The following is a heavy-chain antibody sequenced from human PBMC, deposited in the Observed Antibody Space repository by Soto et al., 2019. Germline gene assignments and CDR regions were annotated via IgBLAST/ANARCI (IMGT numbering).Heavy chain of an antibody. CDR3: ARDAMTTVIPYYYYYGMDV. Sequence: SETLSLTCTVSGCSISTYYWSWIRQPPGKGLEWIGYISYSGSTNYNPSLKSRLTISVDTSKNQFSLKLSSVTAADTAVYYCARDAMTTVIPYYYYYGMDVWGQGTTVTVSS. V-gene: IGHV4-59*01. CDR2: ISYSGST. J-gene: IGHJ6*02. CDR1: GCSISTYY. D-gene: IGHD4-17*01.